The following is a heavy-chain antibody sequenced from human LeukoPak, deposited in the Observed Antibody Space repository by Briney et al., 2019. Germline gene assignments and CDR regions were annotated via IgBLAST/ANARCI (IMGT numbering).Heavy chain of an antibody. V-gene: IGHV3-21*01. Sequence: GGSLRLSCAASVFTFSSYSMNWVRHAPGKGLEWVSSIGTGSSYKNYVDSVRGRFTISRDNAKNSLYLQMNSLRAEDTAVYYCASGVIIATAGSLDPWRQGSLVTVSS. CDR1: VFTFSSYS. CDR3: ASGVIIATAGSLDP. J-gene: IGHJ5*02. D-gene: IGHD6-13*01. CDR2: IGTGSSYK.